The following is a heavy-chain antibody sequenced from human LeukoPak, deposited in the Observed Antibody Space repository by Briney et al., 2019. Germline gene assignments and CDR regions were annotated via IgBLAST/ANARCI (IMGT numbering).Heavy chain of an antibody. D-gene: IGHD3-3*01. J-gene: IGHJ6*02. CDR2: IHYSGRP. CDR1: GGSISGHY. Sequence: SETLSLTCSLSGGSISGHYWNWIRQPPGKGLEWIGQIHYSGRPDYNPSLKSRITLSVDTSKIQVSLELSSVIAADTAVYYCARFGVDYDMDVWGQGTTVTVSS. CDR3: ARFGVDYDMDV. V-gene: IGHV4-59*11.